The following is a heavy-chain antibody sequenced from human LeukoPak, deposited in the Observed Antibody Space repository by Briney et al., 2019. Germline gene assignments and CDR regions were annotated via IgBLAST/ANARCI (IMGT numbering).Heavy chain of an antibody. D-gene: IGHD3-22*01. Sequence: SVNVSCKASGGTFSSYAIRWVRQAPGQGLEWMGGVIPIFGTANYAQKFQGRVTITADESTSTAYMELSSLRSEDTAVYYCARDLTRKSSGYYRDWGQGTLVTVSS. CDR3: ARDLTRKSSGYYRD. J-gene: IGHJ4*02. CDR1: GGTFSSYA. CDR2: VIPIFGTA. V-gene: IGHV1-69*13.